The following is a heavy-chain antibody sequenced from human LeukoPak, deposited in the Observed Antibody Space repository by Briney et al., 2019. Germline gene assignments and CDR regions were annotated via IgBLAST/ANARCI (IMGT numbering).Heavy chain of an antibody. D-gene: IGHD2-15*01. CDR2: IYYSGST. V-gene: IGHV4-59*08. CDR3: ARKTCSGGSCYSFLPNWFDP. Sequence: PSETLSLTCTVSGGSISSYYWSWIRQPPGKGLEWIGYIYYSGSTSYNPSLKSRVTISVDTSKNQFSLKLSSVTAADTAVYYCARKTCSGGSCYSFLPNWFDPWGQGTLVTVSS. J-gene: IGHJ5*02. CDR1: GGSISSYY.